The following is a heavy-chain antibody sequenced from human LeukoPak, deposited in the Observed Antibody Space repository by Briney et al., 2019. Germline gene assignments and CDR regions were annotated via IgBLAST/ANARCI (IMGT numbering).Heavy chain of an antibody. CDR2: INPNSGDT. D-gene: IGHD3-3*01. Sequence: ASVKVSCKASGYTFTGYYIHWVRQAPGQGLEWMGWINPNSGDTNYAQKFQGEVTMTRDTPISTVYMELSSLRSEDTAVYYCARDRGITIFGVAEDYWGQGTLVTVSS. J-gene: IGHJ4*02. CDR1: GYTFTGYY. V-gene: IGHV1-2*02. CDR3: ARDRGITIFGVAEDY.